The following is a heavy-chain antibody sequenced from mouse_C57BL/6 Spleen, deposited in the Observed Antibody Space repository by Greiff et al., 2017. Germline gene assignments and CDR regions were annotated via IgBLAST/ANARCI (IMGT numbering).Heavy chain of an antibody. CDR3: ANLMDY. CDR1: GYTFTSYT. Sequence: QVHVKQSGAELARPGASVKMSCKASGYTFTSYTMHWVKQRPGQGLEWIGYINPSSGYTKYNQKFKDKATLTADKSSSTAYMQLSSLTSEDSAVYYCANLMDYWGQGTSVTVSS. V-gene: IGHV1-4*01. J-gene: IGHJ4*01. CDR2: INPSSGYT.